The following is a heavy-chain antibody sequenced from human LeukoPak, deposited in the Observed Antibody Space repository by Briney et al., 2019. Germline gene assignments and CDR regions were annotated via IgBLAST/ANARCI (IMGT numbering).Heavy chain of an antibody. CDR3: AHIPSDFWSGYGNWFDP. Sequence: SGPTLVKPTQTLTLTCTFSGFSLSTSGVGVGWIRQPPGKALEWLALIYWNDDKRYSPSLKSRLTITKDTSKNQVVLTMTNMDPVDTATYYCAHIPSDFWSGYGNWFDPWGQGTLVTVSS. J-gene: IGHJ5*02. CDR1: GFSLSTSGVG. V-gene: IGHV2-5*01. D-gene: IGHD3-3*01. CDR2: IYWNDDK.